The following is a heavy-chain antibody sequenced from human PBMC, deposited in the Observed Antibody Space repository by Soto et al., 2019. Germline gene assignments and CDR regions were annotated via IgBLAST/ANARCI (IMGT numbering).Heavy chain of an antibody. J-gene: IGHJ4*02. CDR2: ISYTGST. CDR1: GDSVSSGRDY. Sequence: SETLSLTCTVSGDSVSSGRDYWSWIRQPPGKGLEWIAYISYTGSTNYNPSLKSRVTISVDTSKNQFSLRLTSVTAADTAVYYCERIHLLSEYDRLTGYYNFDSWGQGTLVTVSS. CDR3: ERIHLLSEYDRLTGYYNFDS. D-gene: IGHD3-9*01. V-gene: IGHV4-61*01.